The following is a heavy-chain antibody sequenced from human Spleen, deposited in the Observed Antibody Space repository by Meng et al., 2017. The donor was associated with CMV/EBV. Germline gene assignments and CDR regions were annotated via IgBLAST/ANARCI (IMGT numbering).Heavy chain of an antibody. CDR3: ARVLVVVPAAPWEDWYFDL. CDR1: GGSISSYF. CDR2: IYYSGST. D-gene: IGHD2-2*01. V-gene: IGHV4-59*01. J-gene: IGHJ2*01. Sequence: SETLSLTCTVSGGSISSYFWGWIRQPPGKGLEWIGYIYYSGSTSYNPSLKSRVTISVDTSKNQFSLKLSSVTAADTAVYYCARVLVVVPAAPWEDWYFDLWGRGTLVTVSS.